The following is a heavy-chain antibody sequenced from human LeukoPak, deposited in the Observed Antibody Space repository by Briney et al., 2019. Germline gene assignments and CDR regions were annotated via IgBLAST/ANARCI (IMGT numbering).Heavy chain of an antibody. Sequence: ASVKVSCKASGYTFTSYGINWVRQAPGQGLEWMGWISAYNGNTNYAQKLQGRVTMTTDTSTSTAYMELRSLRSDDTAVYYCARDRTIFGVVIIDTGFDYWGQGTLVTVSS. J-gene: IGHJ4*02. V-gene: IGHV1-18*01. CDR3: ARDRTIFGVVIIDTGFDY. CDR1: GYTFTSYG. D-gene: IGHD3-3*01. CDR2: ISAYNGNT.